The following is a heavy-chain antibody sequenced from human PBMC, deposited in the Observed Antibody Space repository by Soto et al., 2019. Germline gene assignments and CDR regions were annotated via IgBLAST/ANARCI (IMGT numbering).Heavy chain of an antibody. Sequence: SETLSLTCTVSGGSISSYYWSWIRQPPGKGLEWIGYIYYSGSTNYNPSLKSRVTISVDTSKNQFSLKLSSVTAADTAVYYCARSVGYCSSTRCSVAAKDLFDPWGQGTLVTGSS. J-gene: IGHJ5*02. V-gene: IGHV4-59*01. CDR2: IYYSGST. D-gene: IGHD2-2*01. CDR1: GGSISSYY. CDR3: ARSVGYCSSTRCSVAAKDLFDP.